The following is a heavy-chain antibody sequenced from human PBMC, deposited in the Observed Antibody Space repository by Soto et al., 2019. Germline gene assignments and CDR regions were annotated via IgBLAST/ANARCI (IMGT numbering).Heavy chain of an antibody. V-gene: IGHV3-21*01. CDR3: ARSRVVPFGY. Sequence: PGGPLSLSCAASGFTFNNYGLSWVLQAPGKRLEWVSSISSSSSYIYYAPSVKGRFTISRDNAQNSLYLQMNSLRADDTAVYYCARSRVVPFGYWGQGTLVTVSS. CDR2: ISSSSSYI. CDR1: GFTFNNYG. J-gene: IGHJ4*02. D-gene: IGHD2-21*01.